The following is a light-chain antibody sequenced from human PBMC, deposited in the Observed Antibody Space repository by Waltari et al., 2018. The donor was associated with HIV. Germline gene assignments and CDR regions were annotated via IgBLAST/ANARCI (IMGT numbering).Light chain of an antibody. CDR1: QNIRGY. V-gene: IGKV1-39*01. CDR2: AAS. J-gene: IGKJ2*01. CDR3: QQSYRTPRT. Sequence: SVGDRVTITCRATQNIRGYLNWYQQIPGKAPKLLIYAASNLQSGVPSRFSGSGSGTDFTLTIRALEPEDFASYYCQQSYRTPRTFGQGTKVEIK.